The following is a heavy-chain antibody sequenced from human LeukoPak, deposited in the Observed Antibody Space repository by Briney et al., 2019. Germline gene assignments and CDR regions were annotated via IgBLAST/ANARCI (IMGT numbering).Heavy chain of an antibody. V-gene: IGHV4-34*01. CDR1: GGSFSGYY. CDR3: ARDVGSGSSTGLGY. J-gene: IGHJ4*02. D-gene: IGHD2-15*01. CDR2: INHSGST. Sequence: KPSETLSLTCAVYGGSFSGYYWSWIRQPPGKGLEWIGEINHSGSTNYNPSLKSRVTISVDTSKNQFSLKLSSVTAADTAVYYCARDVGSGSSTGLGYWGRGTLVTVSS.